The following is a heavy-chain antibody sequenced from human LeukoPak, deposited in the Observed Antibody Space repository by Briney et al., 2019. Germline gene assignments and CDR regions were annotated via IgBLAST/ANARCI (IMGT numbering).Heavy chain of an antibody. D-gene: IGHD6-19*01. Sequence: ASVKVSCKASGYTFTSYGISWVRKAPGQGLEWMGWISAYNGNTNYAQKLQGRVTMTTDTSTSTAYMELRSLRSDDTAVYYCARDQSIAVASGMDVWGQGTTVTVSS. CDR2: ISAYNGNT. J-gene: IGHJ6*02. CDR1: GYTFTSYG. V-gene: IGHV1-18*01. CDR3: ARDQSIAVASGMDV.